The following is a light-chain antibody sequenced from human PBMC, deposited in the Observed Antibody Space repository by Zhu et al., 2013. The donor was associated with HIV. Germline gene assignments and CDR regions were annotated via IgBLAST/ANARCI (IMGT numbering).Light chain of an antibody. CDR2: DDS. Sequence: SYELTQPPSVSVAPGKTARITCGGNNIGSESVHWYQQKPGQAPVLVVYDDSDRPSGIPERFSASNSGNTATLTISRVEAGDEADYYCQVWDSSGDPPYVFGPGTELTVL. CDR1: NIGSES. V-gene: IGLV3-21*01. CDR3: QVWDSSGDPPYV. J-gene: IGLJ1*01.